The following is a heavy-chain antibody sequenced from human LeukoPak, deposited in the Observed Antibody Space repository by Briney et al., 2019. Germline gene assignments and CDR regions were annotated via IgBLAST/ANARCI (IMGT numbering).Heavy chain of an antibody. Sequence: SETLSLTCSVSGASISGYYWGWIRQSPGKGLEWIGYIFSSGSTNYNPSLRSRVTMSVDMSKDQFSLKLTSVTAADTAIYYCVRHYCSSTRCYSFSDWGQGTLVTVSS. CDR2: IFSSGST. CDR3: VRHYCSSTRCYSFSD. CDR1: GASISGYY. V-gene: IGHV4-59*08. D-gene: IGHD2-2*01. J-gene: IGHJ4*02.